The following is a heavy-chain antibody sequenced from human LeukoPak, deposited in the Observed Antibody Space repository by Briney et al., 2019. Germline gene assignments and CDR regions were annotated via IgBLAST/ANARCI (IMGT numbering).Heavy chain of an antibody. V-gene: IGHV1-69*13. CDR1: GGTFSSYA. CDR3: AREEEYYYDSSGYYPLDY. J-gene: IGHJ4*02. D-gene: IGHD3-22*01. CDR2: IIPIFGTA. Sequence: GASVKVSCKASGGTFSSYAISWVRQAPGQGLEWMGGIIPIFGTANYAQKLQGRVTITADESTSTAYMELSSLRSEDTAVYYCAREEEYYYDSSGYYPLDYWGQGTLVTVFS.